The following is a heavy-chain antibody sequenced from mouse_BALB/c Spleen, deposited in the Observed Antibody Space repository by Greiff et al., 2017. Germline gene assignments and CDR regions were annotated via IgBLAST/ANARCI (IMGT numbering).Heavy chain of an antibody. CDR3: ARAVRREFAD. CDR2: IDPANGNT. Sequence: VQLQQSGAELVKPGASVKLSCTASGFNIKDTYMHWVKQRPEQGLEWIGRIDPANGNTKYDPKFQGKATITADTSSNTAYLQLSSLTSEDTAVYYGARAVRREFADWGQGTLVTVSA. J-gene: IGHJ3*01. V-gene: IGHV14-3*02. CDR1: GFNIKDTY. D-gene: IGHD2-14*01.